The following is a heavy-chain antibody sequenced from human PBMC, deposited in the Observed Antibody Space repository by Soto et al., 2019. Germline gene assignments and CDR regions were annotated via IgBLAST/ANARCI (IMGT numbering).Heavy chain of an antibody. Sequence: QVQLVESGGGVVQPGRSLRLSCAASGFTFSSYGMHWVRQAPGKGLEWVAVISYDGSNKYYADSVKGRFTISRDNSKNTLYLQMNSLRAEDTAVYYCAKSGSPWGYYYGMDVW. CDR3: AKSGSPWGYYYGMDV. CDR1: GFTFSSYG. V-gene: IGHV3-30*18. D-gene: IGHD1-26*01. CDR2: ISYDGSNK. J-gene: IGHJ6*01.